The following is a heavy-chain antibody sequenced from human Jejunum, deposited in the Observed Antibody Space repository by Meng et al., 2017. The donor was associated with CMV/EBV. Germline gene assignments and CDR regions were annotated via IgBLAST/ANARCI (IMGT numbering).Heavy chain of an antibody. CDR1: GFTVSTSY. V-gene: IGHV3-53*01. D-gene: IGHD6-13*01. J-gene: IGHJ4*02. Sequence: EVQLVASGXGFIQPGGSLRLSCAASGFTVSTSYMSWVCQAPGKGLEWVSVIYSGGSSYYADSVKGRFTISRDNFKNTLSLQMNSLRADDTAVYYCARGGAAAGSESWGQGTLVTVSS. CDR2: IYSGGSS. CDR3: ARGGAAAGSES.